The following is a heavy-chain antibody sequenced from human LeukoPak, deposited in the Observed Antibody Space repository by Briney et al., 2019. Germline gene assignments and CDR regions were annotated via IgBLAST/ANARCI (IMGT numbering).Heavy chain of an antibody. V-gene: IGHV3-69-1*01. Sequence: PGGSLRLSCAASGFSFNNAWMNWVRQAPGKGLEWVSYISSSSTIYYADSVKGRFTISRDNAKNSLYLQMNSLRDEDTAVYYCARFTGDPYYYGMDVWGQGTTVTVSS. CDR2: ISSSSTI. CDR1: GFSFNNAW. J-gene: IGHJ6*02. D-gene: IGHD7-27*01. CDR3: ARFTGDPYYYGMDV.